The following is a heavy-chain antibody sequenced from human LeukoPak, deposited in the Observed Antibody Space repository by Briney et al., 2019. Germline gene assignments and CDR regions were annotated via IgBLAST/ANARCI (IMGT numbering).Heavy chain of an antibody. CDR2: MNPNSGNT. D-gene: IGHD6-19*01. V-gene: IGHV1-8*01. CDR3: ARGHDVYSSGWYKFDY. CDR1: GYTFTSYD. J-gene: IGHJ4*02. Sequence: ASVKVSCKASGYTFTSYDINWVRQATGQGLEWMGWMNPNSGNTGYAQKFQGRVTMTRNTSISTAYMELSSMRSEDTVVYYCARGHDVYSSGWYKFDYWGQGTLVTVSS.